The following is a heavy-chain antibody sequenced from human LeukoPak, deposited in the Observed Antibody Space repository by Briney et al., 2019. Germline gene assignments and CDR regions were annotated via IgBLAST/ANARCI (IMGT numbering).Heavy chain of an antibody. CDR1: GFTFSDYA. V-gene: IGHV3-23*01. D-gene: IGHD2-2*01. Sequence: PGRSLRLSCAASGFTFSDYAIHWVRQAPGKGLEWVSAISGSGGSTYYADSVKGRFTISRDNSKNTLYLQMNSLRAEDTAVYYCARDSGGYCSSTSCQDYYYFDYWGQGTLVTVSS. J-gene: IGHJ4*02. CDR3: ARDSGGYCSSTSCQDYYYFDY. CDR2: ISGSGGST.